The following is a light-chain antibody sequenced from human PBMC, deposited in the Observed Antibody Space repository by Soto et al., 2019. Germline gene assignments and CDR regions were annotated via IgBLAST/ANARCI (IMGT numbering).Light chain of an antibody. Sequence: QSALTQPASGSGSPGQSITISCTGTSSDVGGYNCVSWYQQRPGKAPKFMIYEVSNRPSGISDRFSGSKPGNTASLTISGLQAEDEADYYCCSYTSSTTYVFGTGTKVTVL. CDR1: SSDVGGYNC. V-gene: IGLV2-14*01. CDR2: EVS. CDR3: CSYTSSTTYV. J-gene: IGLJ1*01.